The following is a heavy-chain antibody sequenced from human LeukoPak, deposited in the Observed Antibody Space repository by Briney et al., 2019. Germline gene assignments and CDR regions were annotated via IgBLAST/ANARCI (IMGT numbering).Heavy chain of an antibody. CDR3: ARSERGCSGGSCYSSMDY. CDR2: ISGSGGST. CDR1: GFTFSRYA. Sequence: GGSLRLSCAASGFTFSRYAMSWVRQAPGKGLEWVSVISGSGGSTYYADSVKGRFTISRDNSKNTLYLQMNSLRAEDTAVYYCARSERGCSGGSCYSSMDYWGQGTLVTVSS. V-gene: IGHV3-23*01. J-gene: IGHJ4*02. D-gene: IGHD2-15*01.